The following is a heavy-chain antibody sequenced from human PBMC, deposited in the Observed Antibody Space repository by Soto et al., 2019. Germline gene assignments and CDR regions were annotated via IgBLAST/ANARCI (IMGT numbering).Heavy chain of an antibody. CDR3: ARTPRGYSYDYYYYYGMDV. D-gene: IGHD5-18*01. Sequence: GESLKISCKGSGYSFTSYWIGWVRQMPGKGLEWMGIIYPGDSDTRYSPSFQGQVTISADKSISTAYLQWSSLKASDTAMYYCARTPRGYSYDYYYYYGMDVWGQGTTVTV. CDR1: GYSFTSYW. CDR2: IYPGDSDT. V-gene: IGHV5-51*01. J-gene: IGHJ6*02.